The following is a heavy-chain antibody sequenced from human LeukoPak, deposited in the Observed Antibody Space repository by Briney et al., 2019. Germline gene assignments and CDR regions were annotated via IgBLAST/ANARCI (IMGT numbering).Heavy chain of an antibody. CDR3: ARGVGMVRGVIITEGFDY. Sequence: ASVKVSCKASGYIFTNYAMHWVRQAPGQRPEWMGWINSGNGDTKYSQTFRDRVTITRDTSASTAYMELSSLRSEDTAVYYCARGVGMVRGVIITEGFDYWGQGTLVTVSS. CDR1: GYIFTNYA. CDR2: INSGNGDT. D-gene: IGHD3-10*01. V-gene: IGHV1-3*01. J-gene: IGHJ4*02.